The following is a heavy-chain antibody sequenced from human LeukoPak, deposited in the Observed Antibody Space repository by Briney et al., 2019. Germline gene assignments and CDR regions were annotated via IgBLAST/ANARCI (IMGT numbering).Heavy chain of an antibody. CDR2: IIPISGTA. D-gene: IGHD3-22*01. V-gene: IGHV1-69*05. Sequence: SVKVSCKASGGTFSSYAISWVRQAPGQGLEWMGRIIPISGTANYAQKFQGRVTITTDESTSTAYMELSSLRSEDTAVYYCARKYYYDSSGYYGPDAFDIWGQGTMVTVSS. CDR1: GGTFSSYA. J-gene: IGHJ3*02. CDR3: ARKYYYDSSGYYGPDAFDI.